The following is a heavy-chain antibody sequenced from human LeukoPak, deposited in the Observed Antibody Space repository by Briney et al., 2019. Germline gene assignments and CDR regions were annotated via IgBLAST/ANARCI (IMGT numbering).Heavy chain of an antibody. V-gene: IGHV4-39*07. D-gene: IGHD3-10*01. CDR1: GGSISNNSYY. CDR3: AREGFLGSGSYPDY. Sequence: SETLSLTCTVSGGSISNNSYYWGWIRQPPGKGLEWIGSIYYSGSTHYNPSLKSRVTISRDTSKNQFSLKVRSVTAADTAVYYCAREGFLGSGSYPDYWGQGTLVTVSS. J-gene: IGHJ4*02. CDR2: IYYSGST.